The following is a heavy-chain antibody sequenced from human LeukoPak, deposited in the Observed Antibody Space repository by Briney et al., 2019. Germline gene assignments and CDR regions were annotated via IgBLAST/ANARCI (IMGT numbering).Heavy chain of an antibody. V-gene: IGHV3-7*01. CDR3: ARDGAFCSSTRCYGNDY. CDR1: GFTFSSCW. Sequence: GGSLRLSCAASGFTFSSCWMSWLRQAPGKGLERVTNIKQEGSEKSYVDSVRGRFTISRDNAKNAVYLQMNSLRVEDTAVYYCARDGAFCSSTRCYGNDYWGQGTLVTVSS. CDR2: IKQEGSEK. J-gene: IGHJ4*02. D-gene: IGHD2-2*01.